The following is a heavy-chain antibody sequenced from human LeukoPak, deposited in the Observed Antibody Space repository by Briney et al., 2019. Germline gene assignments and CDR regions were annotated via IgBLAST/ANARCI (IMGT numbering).Heavy chain of an antibody. CDR3: ARGNYHDSKGEYYFDY. J-gene: IGHJ4*02. D-gene: IGHD3-22*01. Sequence: SVKVSCKASGGTFSSYAISWVRQAPGQGLEWMGGIIPIFGTANYAQKFQGRVTITADESTSTAYMELSSLRSEDTAVYYCARGNYHDSKGEYYFDYWGQGTLVTVSS. CDR1: GGTFSSYA. V-gene: IGHV1-69*01. CDR2: IIPIFGTA.